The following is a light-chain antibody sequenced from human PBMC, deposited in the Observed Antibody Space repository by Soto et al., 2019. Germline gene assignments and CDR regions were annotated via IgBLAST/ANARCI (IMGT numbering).Light chain of an antibody. Sequence: QSVLTQPPSASGSPGQSVTISCTGSRSDVGGNDLVSWYQQHPGKAPQLIISAVNKRASGVPDRFSGSKSGNTASLTVSGLQAEDEADYYCCSYAGRNTLIFGGGTKLTVL. V-gene: IGLV2-8*01. J-gene: IGLJ2*01. CDR2: AVN. CDR1: RSDVGGNDL. CDR3: CSYAGRNTLI.